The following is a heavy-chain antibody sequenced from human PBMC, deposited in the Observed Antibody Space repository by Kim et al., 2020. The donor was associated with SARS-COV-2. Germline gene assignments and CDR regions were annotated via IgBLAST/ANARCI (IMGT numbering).Heavy chain of an antibody. CDR2: INTNTGNP. Sequence: ASVKVSCNASGYTFTSYAINWVRQAPGQGLEWMGWINTNTGNPTYAQGYTGRFVFSLATSVSTAYLQISSLKADDTAVYYCARSITGSNYYYYYMDVWGK. J-gene: IGHJ6*03. CDR1: GYTFTSYA. V-gene: IGHV7-4-1*02. D-gene: IGHD1-20*01. CDR3: ARSITGSNYYYYYMDV.